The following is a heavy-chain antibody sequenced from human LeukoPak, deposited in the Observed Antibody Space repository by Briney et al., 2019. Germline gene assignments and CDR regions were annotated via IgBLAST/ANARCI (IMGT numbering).Heavy chain of an antibody. D-gene: IGHD3-10*01. J-gene: IGHJ5*02. CDR1: GGSISSSSYY. CDR2: IYYSGST. CDR3: ARQRITMVRGVILTWFDP. V-gene: IGHV4-39*01. Sequence: SETLSLACTVSGGSISSSSYYWGWIRQPPGKGLEWIGSIYYSGSTYYNPSLKSRVTISVDTSKNQFSLKLSSVTAADTAVYYCARQRITMVRGVILTWFDPWGQGTLVTVSS.